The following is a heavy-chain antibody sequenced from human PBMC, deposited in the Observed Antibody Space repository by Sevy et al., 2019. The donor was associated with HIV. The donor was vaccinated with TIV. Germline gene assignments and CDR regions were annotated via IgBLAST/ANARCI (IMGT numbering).Heavy chain of an antibody. D-gene: IGHD7-27*01. CDR2: IYYSGST. V-gene: IGHV4-39*01. Sequence: SETLSLTCTVSGGSISSSSYYWGWIRQPPGKGLEWIGSIYYSGSTYYNPSLKSRVTLSVDTSKNQFSLKLSSVTAADTAVYYCARSGLTAYYFDYWGQGTLVTVSS. J-gene: IGHJ4*02. CDR3: ARSGLTAYYFDY. CDR1: GGSISSSSYY.